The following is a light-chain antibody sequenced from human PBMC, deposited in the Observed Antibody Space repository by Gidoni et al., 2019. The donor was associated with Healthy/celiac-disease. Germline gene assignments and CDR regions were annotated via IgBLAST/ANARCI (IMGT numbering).Light chain of an antibody. J-gene: IGKJ5*01. CDR1: QSVSSN. CDR2: GAS. CDR3: QQYHNWPPAT. Sequence: EIVMTQSPATLSVSPGERATLSCRASQSVSSNLAWYQQKPGQAPRLLISGASTRATGIPARFSGSGSGTAFTLTISSLQSEDFAVYYCQQYHNWPPATFGQGTRLEIK. V-gene: IGKV3-15*01.